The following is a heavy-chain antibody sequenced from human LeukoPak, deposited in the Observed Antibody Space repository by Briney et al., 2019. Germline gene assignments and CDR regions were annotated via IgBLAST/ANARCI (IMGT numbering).Heavy chain of an antibody. CDR3: ATPGRGLPPYNWFDP. CDR1: GGSVTSGTYF. J-gene: IGHJ5*02. CDR2: INYSEST. V-gene: IGHV4-61*01. D-gene: IGHD2-15*01. Sequence: SETLSLTCSVSGGSVTSGTYFWSWIRQPPGKGLEWVGYINYSESTNYNPSLKSRVTMSVDTSKNQFSLKLSSVTAADTTVYYCATPGRGLPPYNWFDPWGQGTLVTVSS.